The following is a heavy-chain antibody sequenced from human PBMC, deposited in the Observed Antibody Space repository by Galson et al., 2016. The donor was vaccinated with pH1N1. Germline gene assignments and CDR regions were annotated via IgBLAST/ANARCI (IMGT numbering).Heavy chain of an antibody. CDR3: ARGGYCSGGSCYDGFDY. J-gene: IGHJ4*02. V-gene: IGHV1-8*01. Sequence: SVKVSCKASGYTFTDYDINWVRQGTGQGLEWMGWMNPNNDNTGYAQKFQGRVTMTRNTSISTAYMELSSLRSEDTAVYYCARGGYCSGGSCYDGFDYWGQGPLVTVS. CDR1: GYTFTDYD. D-gene: IGHD2-15*01. CDR2: MNPNNDNT.